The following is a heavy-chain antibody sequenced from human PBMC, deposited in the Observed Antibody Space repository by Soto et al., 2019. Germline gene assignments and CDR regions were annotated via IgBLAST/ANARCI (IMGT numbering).Heavy chain of an antibody. J-gene: IGHJ6*02. CDR2: ISWNSGSI. CDR1: GFTFDDYA. D-gene: IGHD3-3*01. CDR3: AKGVSWSDYYYYGMDV. V-gene: IGHV3-9*01. Sequence: SLRLSCAASGFTFDDYAMHWVRQAPGKGLEWVSGISWNSGSIGYADSVKGRFTISRDNAKNSLYLQMKSLRAEDTALYYCAKGVSWSDYYYYGMDVWGQGTTVTVSS.